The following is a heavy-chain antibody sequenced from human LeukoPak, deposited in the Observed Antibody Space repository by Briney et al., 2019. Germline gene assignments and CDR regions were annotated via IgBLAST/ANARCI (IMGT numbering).Heavy chain of an antibody. D-gene: IGHD3-10*01. CDR1: GFTFSSYG. Sequence: PGGSLRLSCAASGFTFSSYGMHWVRQAPGKGLEWVAFIRYDGSNKYYADSVKGRFTISRDNSKNTLYLQMNSLRAEDTAVYYCAKDRLYYGSGSGEYYFDYWGQGTLVTVSS. J-gene: IGHJ4*02. CDR3: AKDRLYYGSGSGEYYFDY. CDR2: IRYDGSNK. V-gene: IGHV3-30*02.